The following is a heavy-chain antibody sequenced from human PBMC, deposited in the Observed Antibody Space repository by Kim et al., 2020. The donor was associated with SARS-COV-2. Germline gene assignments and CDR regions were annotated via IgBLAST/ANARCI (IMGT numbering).Heavy chain of an antibody. J-gene: IGHJ4*02. D-gene: IGHD6-13*01. V-gene: IGHV4-4*06. Sequence: LKSRVTMSGDTAKNQFSLKLSSVTAADTAVYYCAGGRGIMAAAGTSQFDYWGQGTLVTVSS. CDR3: AGGRGIMAAAGTSQFDY.